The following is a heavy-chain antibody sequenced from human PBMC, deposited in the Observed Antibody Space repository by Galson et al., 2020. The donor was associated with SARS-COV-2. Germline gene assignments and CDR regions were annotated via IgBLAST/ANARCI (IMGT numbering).Heavy chain of an antibody. CDR2: INPITVSA. J-gene: IGHJ6*02. CDR3: VRGLSGDWPYYYFYGMDV. D-gene: IGHD2-21*02. CDR1: GYRFTGYY. Sequence: SVKVSCKASGYRFTGYYTYWVLQGPVQGLAYIVWINPITVSATYAQKFHDRFTMTSDMSITTAFLKLSGLRFDDTAVYYCVRGLSGDWPYYYFYGMDVWGQGTTVTVSS. V-gene: IGHV1-2*02.